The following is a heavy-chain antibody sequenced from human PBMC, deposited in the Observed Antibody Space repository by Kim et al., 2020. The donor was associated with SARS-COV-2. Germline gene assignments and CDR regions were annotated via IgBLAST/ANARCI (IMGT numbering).Heavy chain of an antibody. Sequence: GGSLRLSCAASGFTFSSYGMHWVRQAPGKGLEWVAIISYDGSNKYYADSVKGRFTISRDNSKNTLYLQMNSLRAEDTAVYYCAKGLLSVSYFYNWFDTWGQGTLVTVSS. D-gene: IGHD1-26*01. CDR2: ISYDGSNK. CDR1: GFTFSSYG. CDR3: AKGLLSVSYFYNWFDT. J-gene: IGHJ5*02. V-gene: IGHV3-30*18.